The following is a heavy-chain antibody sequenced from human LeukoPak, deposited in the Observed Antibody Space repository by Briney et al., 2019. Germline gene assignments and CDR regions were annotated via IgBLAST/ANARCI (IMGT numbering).Heavy chain of an antibody. D-gene: IGHD3-3*01. CDR1: GGSISSGGYY. V-gene: IGHV4-31*03. CDR3: ARAETQYYDFWSGYHNWFDP. J-gene: IGHJ5*02. Sequence: SQTLSLTCTVSGGSISSGGYYWSWIRQHPGRGLEWIGYIYYSGSTYYHPSLKSRLTISVDTSKNQFSLKLSSLTAADTAVYYCARAETQYYDFWSGYHNWFDPWGQGTLVTVSS. CDR2: IYYSGST.